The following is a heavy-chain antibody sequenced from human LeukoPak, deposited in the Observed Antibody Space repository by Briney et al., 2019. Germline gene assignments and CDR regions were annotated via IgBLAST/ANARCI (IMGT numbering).Heavy chain of an antibody. D-gene: IGHD1-26*01. CDR2: INHSGST. J-gene: IGHJ4*02. CDR3: ARQSWELLSTGYYFDY. CDR1: GGSFSGYY. Sequence: SETLSLTCAVYGGSFSGYYWSWIRQPPGKGLEWIGEINHSGSTNYNPSLKSRVTISVDTSKNQFSLKLSSVTAADTAVYYCARQSWELLSTGYYFDYWGQGTLVTVSS. V-gene: IGHV4-34*01.